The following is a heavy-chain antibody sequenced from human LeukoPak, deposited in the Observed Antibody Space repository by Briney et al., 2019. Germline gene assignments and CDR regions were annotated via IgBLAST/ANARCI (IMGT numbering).Heavy chain of an antibody. V-gene: IGHV4-61*01. Sequence: PSETLSLTCTVSGGSVNSGTYYWRWIRQPPGKGLEWIGYISYSGSTNYNPSLKSRVTISVDTSKNQFSLKLSSVTAADTAVYYCARGGRWLQFNYWGQGTLVTVSS. CDR1: GGSVNSGTYY. CDR3: ARGGRWLQFNY. J-gene: IGHJ4*02. D-gene: IGHD5-24*01. CDR2: ISYSGST.